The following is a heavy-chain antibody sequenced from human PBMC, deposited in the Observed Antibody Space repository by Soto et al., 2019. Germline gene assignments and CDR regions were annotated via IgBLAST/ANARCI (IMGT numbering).Heavy chain of an antibody. CDR2: INAGNGNT. J-gene: IGHJ6*03. CDR1: GYTFTSYA. D-gene: IGHD3-3*01. V-gene: IGHV1-3*01. CDR3: ARDISGSYYDFWSGRYYYYYYMDV. Sequence: ASLKVSCKASGYTFTSYAMHWVRQAPGQRLEWMGWINAGNGNTKYSQKFQGRVTITRDTSASTAYMELSSLRSEDTAVYYCARDISGSYYDFWSGRYYYYYYMDVWGKGTTVTVSS.